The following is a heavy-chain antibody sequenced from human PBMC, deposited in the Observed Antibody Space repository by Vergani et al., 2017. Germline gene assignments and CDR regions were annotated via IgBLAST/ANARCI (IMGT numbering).Heavy chain of an antibody. CDR3: ARHSTVEWLVKLGWIDP. J-gene: IGHJ5*02. D-gene: IGHD6-19*01. CDR1: DYSISSGRY. V-gene: IGHV4-38-2*01. CDR2: IYYSGST. Sequence: QVQLQESGPGLVKPSETLSLTCAVSDYSISSGRYWGWIRQPPGKGLEWIASIYYSGSTYYNPSLKSRVTISVDTSKNQFSLKLSSVTAADTAVYFCARHSTVEWLVKLGWIDPWGQGILVTVSS.